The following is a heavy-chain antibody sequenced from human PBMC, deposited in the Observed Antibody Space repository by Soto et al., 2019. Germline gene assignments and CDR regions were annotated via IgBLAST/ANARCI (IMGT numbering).Heavy chain of an antibody. Sequence: ASVKVSCKASGYAFTSYGISWVRQAPGQGLEWMGRISAYNGNTNYAQKLQGRVTMTTDTSTSTAYMELRSLRSDDTAVYYCARGPPDLYGDDWFDPWGQGTLVTVSS. V-gene: IGHV1-18*01. J-gene: IGHJ5*02. CDR1: GYAFTSYG. CDR2: ISAYNGNT. D-gene: IGHD4-17*01. CDR3: ARGPPDLYGDDWFDP.